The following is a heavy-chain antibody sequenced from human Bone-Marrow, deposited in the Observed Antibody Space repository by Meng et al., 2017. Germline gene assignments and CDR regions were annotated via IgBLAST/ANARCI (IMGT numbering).Heavy chain of an antibody. CDR2: ISYDGSNK. Sequence: GESLKISCAASGFTFSSYAMHWVRQAPGKGLEWVAVISYDGSNKYYADSVKGRFTISRDNSKNTLYLQMNSLRAEDTAVYYCARDWVFRSQNRLLWFVETSQRGAFDIWGQGTMVTVSS. J-gene: IGHJ3*02. CDR1: GFTFSSYA. D-gene: IGHD3-10*01. V-gene: IGHV3-30*04. CDR3: ARDWVFRSQNRLLWFVETSQRGAFDI.